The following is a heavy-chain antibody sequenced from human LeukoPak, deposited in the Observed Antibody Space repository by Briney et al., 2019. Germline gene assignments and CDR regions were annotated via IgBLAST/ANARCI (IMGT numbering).Heavy chain of an antibody. CDR1: GFALSTSGMR. J-gene: IGHJ4*02. Sequence: SGPALVKPTQTLTLTCTVSGFALSTSGMRVSWIRQPPGKALEWLARIDWDDDKRYSPSLKSRLTITKDTSKNQVVLTMTNMDPVDTATYYCAHYRDNWNFPDYWGQGTLVTVSS. D-gene: IGHD1-7*01. CDR2: IDWDDDK. CDR3: AHYRDNWNFPDY. V-gene: IGHV2-5*08.